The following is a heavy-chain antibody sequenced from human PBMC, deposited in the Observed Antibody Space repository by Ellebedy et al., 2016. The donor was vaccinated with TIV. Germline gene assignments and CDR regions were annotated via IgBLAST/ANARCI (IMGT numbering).Heavy chain of an antibody. Sequence: AASVKVSCKASGYTFTGHYIHWVRQAPGQGLEWVAWMNPNSGDTAYAQNLQGRVTVTGDTSISTAYMELSRLISDDTAVYYCVRDLTNYGSSSYWGQGTLVTVSS. CDR1: GYTFTGHY. D-gene: IGHD3-22*01. CDR3: VRDLTNYGSSSY. V-gene: IGHV1-2*02. CDR2: MNPNSGDT. J-gene: IGHJ4*02.